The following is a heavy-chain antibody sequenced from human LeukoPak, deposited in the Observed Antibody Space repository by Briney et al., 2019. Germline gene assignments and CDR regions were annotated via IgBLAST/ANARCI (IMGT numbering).Heavy chain of an antibody. CDR1: GFTFSSYS. J-gene: IGHJ5*02. D-gene: IGHD2-21*02. V-gene: IGHV3-21*01. CDR3: ARVALSYCGGDCEGWFDP. CDR2: ISSSSSYI. Sequence: GGSLRLSCAASGFTFSSYSMNWVRQAPGKGLEWVSSISSSSSYIYYADSVKGRFTISRDNAKNSLYLQMNSLRAEDTAVYYCARVALSYCGGDCEGWFDPWGQGTLVTVSS.